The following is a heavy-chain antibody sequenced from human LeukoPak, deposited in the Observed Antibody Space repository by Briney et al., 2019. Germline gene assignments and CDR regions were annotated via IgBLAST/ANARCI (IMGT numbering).Heavy chain of an antibody. J-gene: IGHJ1*01. CDR3: ARVAYCGGDCFSPFQH. Sequence: GASVKLSCKASGGTFTSYAISWVRQAPGQGLEWMGGTIPIFGTANYAQKFQGRVTITADESTSTASMELSSLRSEGTAVYYFARVAYCGGDCFSPFQHWGQGTLVTVSS. D-gene: IGHD2-21*02. CDR1: GGTFTSYA. V-gene: IGHV1-69*13. CDR2: TIPIFGTA.